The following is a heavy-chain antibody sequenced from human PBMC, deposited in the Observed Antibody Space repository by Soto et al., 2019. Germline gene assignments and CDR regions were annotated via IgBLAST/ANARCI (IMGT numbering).Heavy chain of an antibody. CDR3: ARHTSAGVVVVVAANWDY. Sequence: SSEDWSLTCSVSGGFIISGTYYWGWIRQPPGKGLEWIGSIYYSGSTYYNPSLKSRVTIPVDTSKNQFSLKLSSVTAADTAVYYCARHTSAGVVVVVAANWDYWGQGPLVTVS. CDR1: GGFIISGTYY. D-gene: IGHD2-15*01. CDR2: IYYSGST. J-gene: IGHJ4*02. V-gene: IGHV4-39*01.